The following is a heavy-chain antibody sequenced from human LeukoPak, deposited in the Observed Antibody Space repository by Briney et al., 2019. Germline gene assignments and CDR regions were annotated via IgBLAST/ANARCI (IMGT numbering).Heavy chain of an antibody. D-gene: IGHD5-18*01. J-gene: IGHJ4*02. CDR2: INHSGST. V-gene: IGHV4-34*01. CDR3: ARHLSGITGYTYGRGIDY. CDR1: GGSFSGYY. Sequence: SETLSLTCAVYGGSFSGYYWSWIRQPPGKGLEWIGEINHSGSTNYNPSLKSRVTISVDTSKNQFSLKLSSVTAADTAVYYCARHLSGITGYTYGRGIDYWGQGTLVTVSS.